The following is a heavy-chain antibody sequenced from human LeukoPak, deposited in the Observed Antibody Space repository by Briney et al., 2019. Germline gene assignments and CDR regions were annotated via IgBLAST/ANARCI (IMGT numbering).Heavy chain of an antibody. D-gene: IGHD6-13*01. CDR1: GGTFSSYG. V-gene: IGHV1-69*05. Sequence: PGASVKVSCKASGGTFSSYGISWVRQAPGQGLEWMGRIIPIFGTANYAQKFQGRVTITTDESTSTAYMELSSLRSEDTAVYYCARDPPPEVPGEIAAAGTGPFDYWGQGTLVTVSS. J-gene: IGHJ4*02. CDR2: IIPIFGTA. CDR3: ARDPPPEVPGEIAAAGTGPFDY.